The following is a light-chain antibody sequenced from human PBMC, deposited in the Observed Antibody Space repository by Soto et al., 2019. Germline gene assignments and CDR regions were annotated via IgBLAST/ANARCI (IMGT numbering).Light chain of an antibody. V-gene: IGLV2-23*01. J-gene: IGLJ3*02. CDR2: EGT. CDR3: CSYAGSSNWV. Sequence: QSALTQPASVSGSPGQSITISCTGTSSDVGSYNLVSWYRQHPGKAPELMIYEGTKRPSGVSNRFSGSKSGNTASLTISGLQAEDEADYYCCSYAGSSNWVFGGGTKLTVL. CDR1: SSDVGSYNL.